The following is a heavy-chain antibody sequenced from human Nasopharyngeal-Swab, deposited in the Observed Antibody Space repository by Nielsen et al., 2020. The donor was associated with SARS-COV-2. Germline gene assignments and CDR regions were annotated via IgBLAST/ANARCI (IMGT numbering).Heavy chain of an antibody. CDR1: GYSFSSYG. CDR2: ISPYNGNT. D-gene: IGHD1-26*01. J-gene: IGHJ2*01. CDR3: ARKLGAPRAWYFDL. V-gene: IGHV1-18*01. Sequence: ASVKVSCKASGYSFSSYGVAWVRQAPGQGLEWMGWISPYNGNTNYAQNFQGRVTVTTDISTSTAYLELRGLRSDDTAIYYCARKLGAPRAWYFDLWGRGTLVSVSS.